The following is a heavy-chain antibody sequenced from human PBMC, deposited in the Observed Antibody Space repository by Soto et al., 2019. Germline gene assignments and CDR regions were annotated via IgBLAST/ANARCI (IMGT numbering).Heavy chain of an antibody. J-gene: IGHJ5*02. CDR3: ARARIVVVPAARYNWFDP. V-gene: IGHV4-34*01. D-gene: IGHD2-2*01. CDR1: GGYFSGYY. Sequence: QVQLQQWGAGLLKPSETLSLTCAVYGGYFSGYYWSWIRQPPGKGLEWIGEINHSGSTNYNPSLKSRVTISVDTSKNQFTLRLSSVTAADTAVYYCARARIVVVPAARYNWFDPWGQGTLVTVSS. CDR2: INHSGST.